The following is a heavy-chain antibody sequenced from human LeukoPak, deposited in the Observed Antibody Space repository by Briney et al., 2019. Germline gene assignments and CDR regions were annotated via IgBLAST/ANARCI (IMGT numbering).Heavy chain of an antibody. CDR2: ISGSGGST. V-gene: IGHV3-23*01. Sequence: GGSLRLSCAASGFTFSSYAMSWVRQAPGKGLEWVSAISGSGGSTYYADSVKGRFTISRDNSKNTLYLQMNSLSAEDTAVYYCARGAGGYSYGYYFDYWGQGTLVTVSS. J-gene: IGHJ4*02. CDR1: GFTFSSYA. CDR3: ARGAGGYSYGYYFDY. D-gene: IGHD5-18*01.